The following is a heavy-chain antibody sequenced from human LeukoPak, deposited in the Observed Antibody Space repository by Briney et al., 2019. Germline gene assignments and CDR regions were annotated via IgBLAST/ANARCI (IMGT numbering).Heavy chain of an antibody. CDR3: ARGSDYYGSGSLIDY. CDR2: IGTAGDT. D-gene: IGHD3-10*01. V-gene: IGHV3-13*04. CDR1: GFTFSTYD. J-gene: IGHJ4*02. Sequence: GGSLRLSCAASGFTFSTYDMHWVRQVTGKGLEWVSVIGTAGDTYYAGSVKGRFTISRENAKNSLYLPMNSLRAGDTAVYYCARGSDYYGSGSLIDYWGQGTLVTVSS.